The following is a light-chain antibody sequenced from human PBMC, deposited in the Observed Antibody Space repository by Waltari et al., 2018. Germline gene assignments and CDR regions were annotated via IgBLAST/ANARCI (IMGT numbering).Light chain of an antibody. Sequence: QSALTQPASVSGSPGQSITIPCTGTSNYVGGYNYVSWYQHQPGKAPKLMIFDVSDRPSRVSIRFSGSKSGNTASLTISGLQAEDEADYYCASYTSSNTVIFGGGTKVTVL. CDR3: ASYTSSNTVI. V-gene: IGLV2-14*03. CDR1: SNYVGGYNY. CDR2: DVS. J-gene: IGLJ2*01.